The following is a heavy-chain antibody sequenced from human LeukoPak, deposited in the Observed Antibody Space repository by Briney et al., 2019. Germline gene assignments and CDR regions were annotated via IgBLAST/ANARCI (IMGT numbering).Heavy chain of an antibody. J-gene: IGHJ6*02. CDR3: ARGGLDYYYGMDV. D-gene: IGHD6-19*01. Sequence: PGGSLRLSCAASGFTVSSNYMSWVRQAPGKGLEWVSVIYSGGSTYYADSVKGRFTISRDNSKNTLYLQMNSLRAEDTAVYYCARGGLDYYYGMDVWGQGTTVTVSS. V-gene: IGHV3-53*01. CDR2: IYSGGST. CDR1: GFTVSSNY.